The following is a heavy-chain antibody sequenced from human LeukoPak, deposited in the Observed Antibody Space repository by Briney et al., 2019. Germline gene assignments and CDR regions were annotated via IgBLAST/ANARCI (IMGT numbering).Heavy chain of an antibody. CDR3: ARLSGKWT. CDR1: GGSFSGYY. CDR2: INDSGST. J-gene: IGHJ5*02. Sequence: SETLSLTCAVYGGSFSGYYWSWIRQPPGKRLEWIGYINDSGSTNYNPSLTSRVTISVDTSKNQFSLKLSSVTAADASVYYCARLSGKWTWGQGTLVTVSS. D-gene: IGHD1-26*01. V-gene: IGHV4-59*01.